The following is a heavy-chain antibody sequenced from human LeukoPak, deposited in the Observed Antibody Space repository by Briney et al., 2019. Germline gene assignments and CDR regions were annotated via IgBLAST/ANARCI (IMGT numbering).Heavy chain of an antibody. Sequence: PSQTLSLTCTVSGGSISSGGYYWSWIRQHTGKGLEWIGYIYYSGSTDYNPSLKSRVTISVDTSKNQFSLKLSSVTAADTAVYYCARVVLTTVELRFDYWGQGSQATVSS. J-gene: IGHJ4*02. CDR2: IYYSGST. V-gene: IGHV4-31*03. D-gene: IGHD4-11*01. CDR1: GGSISSGGYY. CDR3: ARVVLTTVELRFDY.